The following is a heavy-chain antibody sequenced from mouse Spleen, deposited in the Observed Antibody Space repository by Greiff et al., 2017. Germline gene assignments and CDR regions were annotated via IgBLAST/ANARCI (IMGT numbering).Heavy chain of an antibody. CDR2: IHPSDSDT. D-gene: IGHD4-1*01. Sequence: QVQLQQSGAELVRPGTSVKMSCKASGYTFTDYEMHWVKQRPGQGLEWIGRIHPSDSDTNYNQKFKGKATLTVDKSSSTAYMQLSSLTSEDSAVYYCAILTGRYFDYWGQGTTLTVSS. V-gene: IGHV1-74*01. CDR1: GYTFTDYE. J-gene: IGHJ2*01. CDR3: AILTGRYFDY.